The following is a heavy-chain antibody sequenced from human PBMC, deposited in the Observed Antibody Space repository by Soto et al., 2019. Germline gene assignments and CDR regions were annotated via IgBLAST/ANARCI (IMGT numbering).Heavy chain of an antibody. D-gene: IGHD2-2*02. CDR1: GYTFSGYY. V-gene: IGHV1-2*02. CDR2: INPNSGGT. CDR3: ARSLTEGYCTITGCYTRPLYGMDV. Sequence: QEQLVQSGAEVKKPGASVKVSCKASGYTFSGYYIHWLRPAPGQGLEWMGWINPNSGGTNYAQKFQGRVTVTRDTPTRTAYMELSRLTSDDTAVYYCARSLTEGYCTITGCYTRPLYGMDVWGQGTTVTVSS. J-gene: IGHJ6*02.